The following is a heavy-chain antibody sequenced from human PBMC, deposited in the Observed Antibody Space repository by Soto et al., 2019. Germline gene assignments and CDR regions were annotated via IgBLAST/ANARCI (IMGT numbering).Heavy chain of an antibody. Sequence: QVQLQESGPGLVKPSQTLSLTCTVSGGSISSGGYYWSWIRQHPGKGLEWIGYIYYSGNTYYNPSLRSRVTISVDTSKIQFSLKLSSVTAADTAVYCCARASPGGDNFDYWGQGTLVTVSS. CDR2: IYYSGNT. V-gene: IGHV4-31*03. CDR1: GGSISSGGYY. J-gene: IGHJ4*02. CDR3: ARASPGGDNFDY. D-gene: IGHD3-16*01.